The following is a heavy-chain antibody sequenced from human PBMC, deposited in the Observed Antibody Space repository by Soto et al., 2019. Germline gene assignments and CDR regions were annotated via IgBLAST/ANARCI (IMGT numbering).Heavy chain of an antibody. V-gene: IGHV3-33*01. CDR3: ARESGDNWYFDL. CDR1: GFTFSSYG. Sequence: QVQLVESGGGVVQPGRSLRLSCAASGFTFSSYGMHWVRQAPGKGLEWVAVIWYDGSNKYYADSVKGRFTISRDNSKNTLYLQVNSLRAEDTAVYCCARESGDNWYFDLWGRGTLVTVFS. CDR2: IWYDGSNK. D-gene: IGHD3-10*01. J-gene: IGHJ2*01.